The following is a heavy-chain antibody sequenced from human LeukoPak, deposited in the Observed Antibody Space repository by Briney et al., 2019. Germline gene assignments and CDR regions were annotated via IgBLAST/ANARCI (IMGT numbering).Heavy chain of an antibody. Sequence: SVKVSCKASGGTFSSYTISWVRQAPGQGLEWMGRIIPILGIANYAQKFQGRVTITADKSTSTAYMELSSLGSEDTAVYYCARDLGGGSCYSACWFDPWGQGTLVTVSS. CDR1: GGTFSSYT. CDR2: IIPILGIA. J-gene: IGHJ5*02. CDR3: ARDLGGGSCYSACWFDP. D-gene: IGHD2-15*01. V-gene: IGHV1-69*04.